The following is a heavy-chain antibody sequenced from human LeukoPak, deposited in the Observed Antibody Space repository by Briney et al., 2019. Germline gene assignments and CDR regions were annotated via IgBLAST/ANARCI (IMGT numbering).Heavy chain of an antibody. J-gene: IGHJ4*02. CDR3: ATAVWLGRWLDY. CDR1: GYTLTEVS. V-gene: IGHV1-24*01. Sequence: ASVKVSCKVSGYTLTEVSMHWVRQAPGNGLEWMGSFDLEEGEKIYAQRFQGRVTMTEDTSTDTAYMELSSLRSEDTAVYYCATAVWLGRWLDYWGQGTLVTVSS. CDR2: FDLEEGEK. D-gene: IGHD6-19*01.